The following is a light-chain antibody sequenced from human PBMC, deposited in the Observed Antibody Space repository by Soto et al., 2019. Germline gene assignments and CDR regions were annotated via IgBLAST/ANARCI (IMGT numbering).Light chain of an antibody. J-gene: IGKJ1*01. CDR2: GAS. CDR3: QQYNNWPPWT. V-gene: IGKV3-15*01. Sequence: EIVMTQPPATLSVSPGERATLSCRASQSVSSNLAWYQQKPGQAPRLLIYGASTRATGIPARFSGSGSGTEFTLTISSLPSEDFAVYYCQQYNNWPPWTFGQGTKVEIK. CDR1: QSVSSN.